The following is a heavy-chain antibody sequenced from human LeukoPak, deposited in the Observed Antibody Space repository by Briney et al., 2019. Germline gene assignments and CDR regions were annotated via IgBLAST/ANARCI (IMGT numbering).Heavy chain of an antibody. CDR2: IYSSGST. Sequence: SETLSLTCTVSGGSISSSSYYWGWIRQHPGKALEWIGYIYSSGSTYYNPSLKSRLSISVDTSKNQFSLKLSSLTAADTAVYYCARSAGDHWGQGTLVTVSS. V-gene: IGHV4-31*03. CDR3: ARSAGDH. CDR1: GGSISSSSYY. J-gene: IGHJ4*02.